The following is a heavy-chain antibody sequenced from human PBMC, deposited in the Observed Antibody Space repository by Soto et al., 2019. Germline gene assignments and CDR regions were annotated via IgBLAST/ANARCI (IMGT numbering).Heavy chain of an antibody. Sequence: LRLSSTTSGFTFRRSPMSWVRQAPGKGLEGVAAISGRDLNAYHADSVKGRFTISRDHSKSTLLLQLIRLKAQHKALYYCGIRLCAPSGSHYLTLYYFDIWGQGTVGTASS. V-gene: IGHV3-23*01. CDR2: ISGRDLNA. CDR1: GFTFRRSP. D-gene: IGHD3-22*01. J-gene: IGHJ4*01. CDR3: GIRLCAPSGSHYLTLYYFDI.